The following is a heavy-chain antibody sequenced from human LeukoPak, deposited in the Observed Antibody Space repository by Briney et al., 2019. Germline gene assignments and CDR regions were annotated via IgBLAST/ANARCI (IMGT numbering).Heavy chain of an antibody. CDR3: ATLGGFVVVVAATANDY. CDR1: GFTFSSYA. J-gene: IGHJ4*02. Sequence: GGSLRLSCAASGFTFSSYAMSWVRQAPGKGLEWVSAISGSGGSTYYEDSVKGRFTISRDNSKNTLYLQMNSLRAEDTAVYYCATLGGFVVVVAATANDYWGQGTLVTVSS. V-gene: IGHV3-23*01. CDR2: ISGSGGST. D-gene: IGHD2-15*01.